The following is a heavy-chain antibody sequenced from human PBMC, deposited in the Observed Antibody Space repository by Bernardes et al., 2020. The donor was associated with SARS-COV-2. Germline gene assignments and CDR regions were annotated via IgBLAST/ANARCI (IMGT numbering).Heavy chain of an antibody. V-gene: IGHV3-21*04. D-gene: IGHD3-10*01. Sequence: GGSLRLSCVASGFTFSAYTMSWVRQAPGKGLEWVSSLDSSSTYIYYADSVKGRFTISRDNAWNSLYLQMNSLRAEDTAVYYCARPWGGTGDLFDYWGQGNLVTVSS. J-gene: IGHJ4*02. CDR2: LDSSSTYI. CDR1: GFTFSAYT. CDR3: ARPWGGTGDLFDY.